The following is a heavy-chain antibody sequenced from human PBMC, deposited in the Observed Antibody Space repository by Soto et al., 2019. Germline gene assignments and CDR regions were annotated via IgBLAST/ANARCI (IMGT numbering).Heavy chain of an antibody. Sequence: LSLTCTVSGGSISSGGYYWSWIRQHPGKGLEWIGYIYYSGSTYYNPSLKSRVTISVDTSKNQFSLKLSSVTAADTAVYYCARDSGRYCSGGSCYRDYYYYMDVWGKGTTVTVSS. CDR1: GGSISSGGYY. D-gene: IGHD2-15*01. CDR2: IYYSGST. V-gene: IGHV4-31*03. J-gene: IGHJ6*03. CDR3: ARDSGRYCSGGSCYRDYYYYMDV.